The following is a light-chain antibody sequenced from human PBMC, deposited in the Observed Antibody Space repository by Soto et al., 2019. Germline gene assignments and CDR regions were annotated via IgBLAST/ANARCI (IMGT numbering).Light chain of an antibody. CDR3: QQRSNWLWT. V-gene: IGKV3-11*01. CDR1: QSVSSN. CDR2: AES. J-gene: IGKJ1*01. Sequence: EIVLTQSPATLSLSLGERATLSCRASQSVSSNLPWYQRKPGQAPRLLIFAESNRATGIPARFSGSGSGTDFTLTISSLEPEDFAVYYCQQRSNWLWTFGQGTKVEIK.